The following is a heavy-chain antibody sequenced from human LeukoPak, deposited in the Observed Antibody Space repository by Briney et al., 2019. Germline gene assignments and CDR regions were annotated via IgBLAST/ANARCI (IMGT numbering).Heavy chain of an antibody. CDR3: ARGDPHADL. J-gene: IGHJ5*02. CDR2: ITISGHTK. V-gene: IGHV3-48*03. CDR1: GFDLNTYE. Sequence: GGSLRLSCAASGFDLNTYEMNWVRQAPGKGLEWIADITISGHTKNYADSVKGRFTISRDNARTSLYLQMNSLRAEDTGVYYCARGDPHADLWGQGTLVTVSS.